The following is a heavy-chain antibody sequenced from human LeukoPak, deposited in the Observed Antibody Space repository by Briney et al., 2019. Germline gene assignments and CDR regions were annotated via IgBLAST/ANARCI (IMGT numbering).Heavy chain of an antibody. Sequence: SETRSLTCSVSGGSMNNHYLSWIRESAGKGLEWIGRIYREGDSDYSPSLQSRVTMSVDWYKKQLSLDLSSVTAADTAVYYCVRDDNLGRCNSLATCRYWHFDVWGRGTLVTVSS. J-gene: IGHJ2*01. D-gene: IGHD2/OR15-2a*01. CDR1: GGSMNNHY. V-gene: IGHV4-4*07. CDR2: IYREGDS. CDR3: VRDDNLGRCNSLATCRYWHFDV.